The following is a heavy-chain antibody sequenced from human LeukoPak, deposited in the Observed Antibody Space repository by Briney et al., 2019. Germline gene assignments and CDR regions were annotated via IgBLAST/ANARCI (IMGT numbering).Heavy chain of an antibody. CDR2: IREERGQE. CDR3: ASLDTAKQPLANH. V-gene: IGHV3-7*03. Sequence: GGSLRLSCVASGLTVSNHWMSWVRQAPGKGLEWVANIREERGQEYYVDSVKGRFTISRNSAKNSLYLQMNTLRVEDTAMYYCASLDTAKQPLANHWGQGTLVTVSS. J-gene: IGHJ5*02. D-gene: IGHD5-18*01. CDR1: GLTVSNHW.